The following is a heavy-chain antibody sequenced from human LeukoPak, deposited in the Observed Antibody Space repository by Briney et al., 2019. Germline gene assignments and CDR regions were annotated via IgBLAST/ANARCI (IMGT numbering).Heavy chain of an antibody. Sequence: SETLSLTCGVYDLPFSGYYWSWVRQSPERGLEWIGDINDRGLTNYNPSLTSRVTLSVDPSKKQFSLTLTSVTAADTAMYFCARDPTTLYNVAYYFDTWGQGTLVTVSS. CDR3: ARDPTTLYNVAYYFDT. CDR2: INDRGLT. D-gene: IGHD5/OR15-5a*01. CDR1: DLPFSGYY. J-gene: IGHJ4*02. V-gene: IGHV4-34*01.